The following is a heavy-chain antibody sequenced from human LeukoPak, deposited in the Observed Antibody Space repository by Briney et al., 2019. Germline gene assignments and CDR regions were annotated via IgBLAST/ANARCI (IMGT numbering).Heavy chain of an antibody. Sequence: SVKVSCKASGGTFSSYAISWVRQAPGQGLEWMGRIIPILGIANYAQKFQGRVTITADKSTSTDYMELSSLRSEDTAVYYCARVALGIVATKPPGFDYWGQGTLVTVSS. D-gene: IGHD5-12*01. CDR1: GGTFSSYA. CDR3: ARVALGIVATKPPGFDY. J-gene: IGHJ4*02. V-gene: IGHV1-69*04. CDR2: IIPILGIA.